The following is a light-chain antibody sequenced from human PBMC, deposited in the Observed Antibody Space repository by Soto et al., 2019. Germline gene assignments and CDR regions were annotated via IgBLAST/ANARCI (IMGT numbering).Light chain of an antibody. CDR1: SSNIGTYS. Sequence: QSVLTQPPSASGTPGQRVTISCSGSSSNIGTYSVSWYQQFPGTAPRLLIYSDNQRPSGVPDRFSASKSGASASLATSGLQSEDDADFSGAAWDDSLNGCVFGTGIKLTVL. V-gene: IGLV1-44*01. CDR2: SDN. CDR3: AAWDDSLNGCV. J-gene: IGLJ1*01.